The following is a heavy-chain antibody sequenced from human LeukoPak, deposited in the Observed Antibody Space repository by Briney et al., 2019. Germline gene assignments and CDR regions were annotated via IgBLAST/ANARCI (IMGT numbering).Heavy chain of an antibody. Sequence: GSLRLSCAASGFTFSSYAMSWIRQPPGKGLEWIWSVYYTGGTYNNPSLKSRLTISIDTSRNQFSLKLSSVTAADTAVYYCTQERAGTTVDYWGQGTLVTVSS. CDR1: GFTFSSYA. D-gene: IGHD1-7*01. CDR2: VYYTGGT. V-gene: IGHV4-39*01. J-gene: IGHJ4*02. CDR3: TQERAGTTVDY.